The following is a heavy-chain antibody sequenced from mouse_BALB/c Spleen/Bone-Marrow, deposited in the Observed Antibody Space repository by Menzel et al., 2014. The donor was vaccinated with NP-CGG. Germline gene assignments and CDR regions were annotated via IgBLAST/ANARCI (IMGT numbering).Heavy chain of an antibody. V-gene: IGHV5-9-4*01. D-gene: IGHD1-1*01. CDR2: ISSGGSYT. CDR3: AREVLRRTAAVAF. CDR1: GFTFSSYA. Sequence: EVKAVESGGGLVKPGVSLKLSCAASGFTFSSYAMSWVRQSPEKRLEWVAEISSGGSYTYYPDTVTGRFTISRDNAKNTLYLEMSSLRSEDTAIYYCAREVLRRTAAVAFWGQVTSGTVCS. J-gene: IGHJ4*01.